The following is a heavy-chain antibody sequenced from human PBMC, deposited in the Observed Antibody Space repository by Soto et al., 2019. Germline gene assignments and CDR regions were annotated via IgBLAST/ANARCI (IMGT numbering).Heavy chain of an antibody. CDR1: GYTFTSYD. CDR3: ARGNRITIFGVVIGNWFDP. V-gene: IGHV1-8*01. J-gene: IGHJ5*02. Sequence: ASVKVSCKASGYTFTSYDINWVRQATGQGLERMGWMNPNSGNTGYAQKFQGRVTMTRNTSISTAYMELSSLRSEDTAVYYCARGNRITIFGVVIGNWFDPWGQGTLVTVSS. CDR2: MNPNSGNT. D-gene: IGHD3-3*01.